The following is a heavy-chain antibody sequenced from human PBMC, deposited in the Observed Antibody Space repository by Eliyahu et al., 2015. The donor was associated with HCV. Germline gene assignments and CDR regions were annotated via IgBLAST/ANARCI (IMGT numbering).Heavy chain of an antibody. CDR1: GGTFSSYA. D-gene: IGHD2-2*01. Sequence: QVQLVQSGAEVKKPGSSVKVSCKASGGTFSSYAFSWVRQAPGQGLEWMGGIIPIFGTTDYAQKFQGRVTITADDSTTTAHMDLRNLRSEDTAIYYCAKRPAAMRHYNYYMDVWGNGTTVTVSS. V-gene: IGHV1-69*12. CDR2: IIPIFGTT. J-gene: IGHJ6*03. CDR3: AKRPAAMRHYNYYMDV.